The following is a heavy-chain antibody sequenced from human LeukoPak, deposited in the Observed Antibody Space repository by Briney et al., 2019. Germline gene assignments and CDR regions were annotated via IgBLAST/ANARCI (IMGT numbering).Heavy chain of an antibody. CDR1: GFTLSSYS. Sequence: GGSLTLSCAASGFTLSSYSMNWVRQAPGKGLEWVSSISTSSSYIYYADSVRGRFTISRDNAKNSLYLQMNNLRAEDTAVYYCARAHEVGDYWGQGTLVTVSS. D-gene: IGHD1-26*01. J-gene: IGHJ4*02. CDR2: ISTSSSYI. V-gene: IGHV3-21*01. CDR3: ARAHEVGDY.